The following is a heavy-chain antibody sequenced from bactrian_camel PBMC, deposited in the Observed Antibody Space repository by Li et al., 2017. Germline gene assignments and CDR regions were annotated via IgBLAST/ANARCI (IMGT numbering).Heavy chain of an antibody. J-gene: IGHJ6*01. CDR2: VIAGSGSP. CDR1: GYTYSGHC. V-gene: IGHV3S26*01. D-gene: IGHD1*01. CDR3: ALVRAFCPRNKADFTY. Sequence: HVQLVESGGGSMQAGGSLRLSCAFSGYTYSGHCMGWFRQAPGKEREGVAVIAGSGSPGYADSVKGRFTISRDNAKKMLYLQMNSLKPEDTAMYYCALVRAFCPRNKADFTYWGQGTQVTVS.